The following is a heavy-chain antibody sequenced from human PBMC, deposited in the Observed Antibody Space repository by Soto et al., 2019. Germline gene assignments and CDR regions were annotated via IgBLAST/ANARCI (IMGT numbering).Heavy chain of an antibody. CDR2: IGESGTPT. Sequence: EVQLLESGGGLVQPGGSLRLSCAASGFTFSSYAMKWVRQAPGKGLEWVSLIGESGTPTYYADSVKGRFTMSTDNSGNTLFLEMYSLRAEDTAVYYCARYIPGVRYYGMDVWGQGTTVTVSS. D-gene: IGHD2-2*01. J-gene: IGHJ6*02. CDR3: ARYIPGVRYYGMDV. V-gene: IGHV3-23*01. CDR1: GFTFSSYA.